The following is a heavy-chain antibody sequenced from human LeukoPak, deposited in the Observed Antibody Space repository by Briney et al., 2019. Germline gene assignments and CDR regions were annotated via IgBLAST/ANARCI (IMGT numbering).Heavy chain of an antibody. CDR1: GGSISSGDYY. CDR2: IYYSGST. J-gene: IGHJ4*02. Sequence: SETLSLTCTVSGGSISSGDYYWSWIRQPPGKGLEWIGYIYYSGSTYYNPSLKSRATISVDTSKNQFSLKLSSVTAADTAVYYCARVLASLPPDYWGQGTLVTVSS. D-gene: IGHD2-8*02. CDR3: ARVLASLPPDY. V-gene: IGHV4-30-4*01.